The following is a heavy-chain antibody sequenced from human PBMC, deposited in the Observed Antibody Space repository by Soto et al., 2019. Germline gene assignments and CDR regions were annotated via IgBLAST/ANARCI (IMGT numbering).Heavy chain of an antibody. J-gene: IGHJ4*02. CDR2: TSYDGSTK. CDR1: GFTFSDYA. V-gene: IGHV3-30*03. Sequence: QVQVVESGGGVVQPGRSLRLSCAASGFTFSDYAMHWVRQAPGKGLEWVTVTSYDGSTKYYADSVKGRFTISRDNPRNTLYLQMNSLRPEDTAVYYCASDGYAYGPNYCAYWGQGTLVTVSS. D-gene: IGHD3-16*01. CDR3: ASDGYAYGPNYCAY.